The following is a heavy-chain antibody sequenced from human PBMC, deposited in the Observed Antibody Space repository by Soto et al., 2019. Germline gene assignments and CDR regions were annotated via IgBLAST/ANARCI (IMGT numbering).Heavy chain of an antibody. CDR2: ISAYNGNT. D-gene: IGHD5-12*01. CDR1: GYTFTSYG. V-gene: IGHV1-18*01. Sequence: QVQLVQSGAEVKKPGASVKVSCKASGYTFTSYGISWVRQAPGQGLEWMGWISAYNGNTNYAQKLQGRVTMTTDTSTSTAYMELRSLRSDDTAVYYCARDPRMVATGLASLYGMDVWGQGTTVTVSS. J-gene: IGHJ6*02. CDR3: ARDPRMVATGLASLYGMDV.